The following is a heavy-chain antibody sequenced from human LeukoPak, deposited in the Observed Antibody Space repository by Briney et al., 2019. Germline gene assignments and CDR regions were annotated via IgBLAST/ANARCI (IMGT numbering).Heavy chain of an antibody. D-gene: IGHD3-22*01. CDR1: GFTFDDYA. CDR2: ISSSSRTI. V-gene: IGHV3-48*01. J-gene: IGHJ4*02. CDR3: ARDLPVYYDSSGYPPPFDY. Sequence: GGSLRLSFAASGFTFDDYAMHWVRQAPGKGLEWVSYISSSSRTIYDADSVKGRFTISRDNAKNSLYLQMNSLRAEDTAVYYCARDLPVYYDSSGYPPPFDYWGQGTLVTVSS.